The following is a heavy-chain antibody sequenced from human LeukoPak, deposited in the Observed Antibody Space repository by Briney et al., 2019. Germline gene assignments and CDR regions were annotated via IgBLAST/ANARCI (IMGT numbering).Heavy chain of an antibody. CDR2: IYPGDSDT. CDR3: ARRYYYGSTYSFDY. D-gene: IGHD3-10*01. CDR1: GYSFTNYW. Sequence: GESLKISCKASGYSFTNYWIGWVRQMAGKGLEWMGIIYPGDSDTRYSPSFQGQVTISADKSNSTAYLQWSSLKASDSAMYYCARRYYYGSTYSFDYWGQGTLVTVSS. J-gene: IGHJ4*02. V-gene: IGHV5-51*01.